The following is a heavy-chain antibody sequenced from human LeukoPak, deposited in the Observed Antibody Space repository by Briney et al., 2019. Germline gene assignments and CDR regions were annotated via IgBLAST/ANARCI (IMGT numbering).Heavy chain of an antibody. CDR2: MNPNSGNT. D-gene: IGHD6-19*01. CDR3: AIFIAVAGSPTVDY. CDR1: GYTFTSYD. V-gene: IGHV1-8*01. J-gene: IGHJ4*02. Sequence: ASVKVSCKASGYTFTSYDFNWVRQATGQGLEWLGWMNPNSGNTGYAQKFQGRVTMTRNTSISTAYMELSSLRSEDTAVYYCAIFIAVAGSPTVDYWGQGTLVTVSS.